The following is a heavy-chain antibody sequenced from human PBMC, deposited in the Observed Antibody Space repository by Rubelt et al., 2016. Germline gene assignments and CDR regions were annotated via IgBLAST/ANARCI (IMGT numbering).Heavy chain of an antibody. J-gene: IGHJ4*02. CDR3: AAGMDPDH. V-gene: IGHV3-7*01. D-gene: IGHD3-10*01. CDR1: GFTFSRYW. Sequence: EVQLLESGGGVVQPGRSLRLSCAASGFTFSRYWMSWVRQAPGKGLEWVANINRDGSEKYYVDSLEGRFTISKDNSKNTLYLQRNSLRAEDTAGDYCAAGMDPDHWGQGTLVTVSS. CDR2: INRDGSEK.